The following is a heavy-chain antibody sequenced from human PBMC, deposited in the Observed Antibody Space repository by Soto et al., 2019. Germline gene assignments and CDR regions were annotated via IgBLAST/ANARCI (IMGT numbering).Heavy chain of an antibody. V-gene: IGHV3-23*01. Sequence: WGSLRLSCAASGFTFISYAMSLFGHSPWKWLEWVSAISGSGGSTYYADSVKGRFTISRDNSKNTLYLQMNSLRAEDTAVYYCAKDSEAGWSGYPYYYGMDVWGQGTTVTVSS. J-gene: IGHJ6*02. CDR2: ISGSGGST. CDR3: AKDSEAGWSGYPYYYGMDV. D-gene: IGHD3-3*01. CDR1: GFTFISYA.